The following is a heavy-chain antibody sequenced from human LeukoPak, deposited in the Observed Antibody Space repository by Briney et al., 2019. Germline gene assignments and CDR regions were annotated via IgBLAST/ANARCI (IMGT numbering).Heavy chain of an antibody. J-gene: IGHJ4*02. D-gene: IGHD6-19*01. Sequence: SETLSLTCTVSGGSISGLYWSWFRQPPGKGLEWIGQISYSGLTKFNPALKSRVRISVDTSENQISVALNSVTAADTAFYFCARHRAIAGPFDNWGQGTLVTVSS. CDR2: ISYSGLT. CDR1: GGSISGLY. CDR3: ARHRAIAGPFDN. V-gene: IGHV4-59*08.